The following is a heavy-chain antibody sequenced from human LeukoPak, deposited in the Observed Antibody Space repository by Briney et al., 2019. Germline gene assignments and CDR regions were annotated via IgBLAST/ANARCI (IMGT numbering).Heavy chain of an antibody. CDR3: ARSEREDYDILTGSLFDL. CDR2: IYYSGST. V-gene: IGHV4-39*01. J-gene: IGHJ2*01. Sequence: PSETLSLTCTVSGGSISSSSYYWGWIRQPPGKGLEWIGSIYYSGSTYYNPSLKSRVTISVDTSKNQFSLKLSSVTAADTAVYYCARSEREDYDILTGSLFDLWCRGALVTVAS. CDR1: GGSISSSSYY. D-gene: IGHD3-9*01.